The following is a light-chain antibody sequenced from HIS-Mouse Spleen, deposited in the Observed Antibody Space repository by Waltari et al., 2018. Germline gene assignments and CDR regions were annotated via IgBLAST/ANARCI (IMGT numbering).Light chain of an antibody. CDR1: ALPKQY. Sequence: SYELTQPPPVSVSPGQTARITCPGDALPKQYAYWYQQKPGQDPVLVIYKDSERPSGIPERFSGSSSGTTVTLTISGVQAEDEADYYCQSADSSGTYWVFGGGTKLTVL. CDR3: QSADSSGTYWV. V-gene: IGLV3-25*03. CDR2: KDS. J-gene: IGLJ3*02.